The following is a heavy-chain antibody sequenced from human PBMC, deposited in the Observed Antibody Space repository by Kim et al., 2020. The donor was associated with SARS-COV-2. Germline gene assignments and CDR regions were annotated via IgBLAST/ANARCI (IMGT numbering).Heavy chain of an antibody. D-gene: IGHD3-22*01. CDR2: IYHSGST. V-gene: IGHV4-38-2*02. J-gene: IGHJ6*02. Sequence: SETLSLTCTVSGYSISSGYYWGWIRQPPGKGLEWIGSIYHSGSTYYNPSLKSRVTISVDTSKNQFSLKLSSVTAADTAVYYCARDLIDGMDVWGQGTTVT. CDR1: GYSISSGYY. CDR3: ARDLIDGMDV.